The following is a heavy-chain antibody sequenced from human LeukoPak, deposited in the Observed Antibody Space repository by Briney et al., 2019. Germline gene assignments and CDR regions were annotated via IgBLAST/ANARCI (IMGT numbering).Heavy chain of an antibody. D-gene: IGHD6-19*01. CDR3: ARGIAVGYFDY. CDR1: GFTLSSNY. CDR2: IYSGGST. J-gene: IGHJ4*02. V-gene: IGHV3-53*01. Sequence: GGSLRLSCAASGFTLSSNYMSWVRQAPGKGLEWVSVIYSGGSTYYADSVKGRFTISRENSRNTLYLQMNSLRAEDTAVYYCARGIAVGYFDYWGQGTLVTVSS.